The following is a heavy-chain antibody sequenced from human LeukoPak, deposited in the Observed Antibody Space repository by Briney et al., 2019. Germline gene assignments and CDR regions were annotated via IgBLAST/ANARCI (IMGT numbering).Heavy chain of an antibody. D-gene: IGHD3-10*01. CDR3: ARPPGSEWFGELLYEVDY. V-gene: IGHV4-39*01. Sequence: PSETLSLTCTVSGGSISSSSYYWGWIRQAPGKGLEWIGSIYYSGSTYYNPSLKSRVTISVDTSKNQFSLKLSSVTAADTAVYYCARPPGSEWFGELLYEVDYWGQGTLVTVSS. J-gene: IGHJ4*02. CDR2: IYYSGST. CDR1: GGSISSSSYY.